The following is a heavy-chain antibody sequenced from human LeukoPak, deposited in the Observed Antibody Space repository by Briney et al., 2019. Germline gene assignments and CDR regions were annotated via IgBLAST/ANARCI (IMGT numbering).Heavy chain of an antibody. CDR3: AKVPDYYGSGRYH. V-gene: IGHV3-30*07. Sequence: PGRSLRLSCAASGFTFSSYAMHWVRQAPGKGLEWVAVISYDGSNKYYADSVKGRFTISRDNSKNTLYLQMNSLRAEDTAVYYCAKVPDYYGSGRYHWGQGTLVTVSS. CDR2: ISYDGSNK. J-gene: IGHJ4*02. D-gene: IGHD3-10*01. CDR1: GFTFSSYA.